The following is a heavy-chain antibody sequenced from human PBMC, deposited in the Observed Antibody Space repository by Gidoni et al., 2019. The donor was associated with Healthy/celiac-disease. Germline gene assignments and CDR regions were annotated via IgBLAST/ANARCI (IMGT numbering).Heavy chain of an antibody. Sequence: QVQLVPSGAEVKKPGSSVKVSCKASGGTFRSYPLSWVRHAPGQGLEWMGGIIPIFGTANDAQKFQGRVTITADESTSTAYMELSSLRSEDTAVYYCARGRDIVVVPAARLTPTDLNWFDPWGQGTLVTVSS. J-gene: IGHJ5*02. CDR1: GGTFRSYP. CDR2: IIPIFGTA. CDR3: ARGRDIVVVPAARLTPTDLNWFDP. D-gene: IGHD2-2*01. V-gene: IGHV1-69*01.